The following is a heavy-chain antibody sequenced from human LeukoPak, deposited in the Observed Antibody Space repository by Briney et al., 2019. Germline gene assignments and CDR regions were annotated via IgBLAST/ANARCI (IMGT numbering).Heavy chain of an antibody. Sequence: GASVKVSCKASGGTFSSYAISWVRQAPGQGLEWMGGIIPIFGTANYAQKFQGRVTITADESTSTAYMELSSLRSEDTAVYYCARASESTDYCSGGSCYFPLKDWGQGTLVTVSS. V-gene: IGHV1-69*13. D-gene: IGHD2-15*01. CDR2: IIPIFGTA. CDR1: GGTFSSYA. CDR3: ARASESTDYCSGGSCYFPLKD. J-gene: IGHJ4*02.